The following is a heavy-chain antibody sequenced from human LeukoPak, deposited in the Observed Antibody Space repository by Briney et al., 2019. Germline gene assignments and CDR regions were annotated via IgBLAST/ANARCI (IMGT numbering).Heavy chain of an antibody. V-gene: IGHV4-59*08. CDR2: IYYSGST. CDR3: ARHGTRGYHPYYFDY. J-gene: IGHJ4*02. Sequence: SETLSLTCTVSGSSISSYPWSWIRQPPGKGLEWIGYIYYSGSTNYNPSLKSRVTISVDTSKNQFSLKLTSVTAADTAVYYCARHGTRGYHPYYFDYWGQGTLVTVSS. D-gene: IGHD3-22*01. CDR1: GSSISSYP.